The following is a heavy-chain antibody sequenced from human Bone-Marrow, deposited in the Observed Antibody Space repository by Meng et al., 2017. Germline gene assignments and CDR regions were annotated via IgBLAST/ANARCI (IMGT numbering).Heavy chain of an antibody. V-gene: IGHV4-4*02. CDR3: AASSGWYRIDS. CDR1: GASVSAGYW. CDR2: FHHSGTT. D-gene: IGHD6-19*01. J-gene: IGHJ4*02. Sequence: QAQLQEPGPGLVTPSGTLSLTCGVSGASVSAGYWWTWVRQPPGKGLEWIGEFHHSGTTNYNPSLRSRVTISVDTSKNQFSLRLTSVTAADTAVYYCAASSGWYRIDSWGQGTLVTVSS.